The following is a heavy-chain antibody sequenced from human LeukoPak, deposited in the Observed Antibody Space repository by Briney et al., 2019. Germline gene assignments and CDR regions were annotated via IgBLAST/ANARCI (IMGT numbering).Heavy chain of an antibody. V-gene: IGHV4-38-2*02. D-gene: IGHD3-10*01. CDR1: GYSISSGYY. J-gene: IGHJ4*02. Sequence: SETLSLTCNVSGYSISSGYYWGWIRQPPGKGLEWIGSIYKTGSTNYSPSLKSRVFISVDTSNNQFSLNLSSVTAADTAVYFCARARLSIVRGITNFDYWGQGTVVTVSS. CDR3: ARARLSIVRGITNFDY. CDR2: IYKTGST.